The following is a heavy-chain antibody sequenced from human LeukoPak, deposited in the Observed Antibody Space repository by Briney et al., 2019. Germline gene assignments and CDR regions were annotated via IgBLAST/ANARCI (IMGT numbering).Heavy chain of an antibody. J-gene: IGHJ4*02. V-gene: IGHV1-2*02. D-gene: IGHD3-22*01. CDR2: INPNSGGT. Sequence: GASVKVSCKASGYTFTGYYMHWVRQAPGHGLEWMGWINPNSGGTNYAQKFQGRVTMTRDTSIGTAYMELSRLRSDDTAVYYCARGYDSSGYYYSIWYWGQGTLVTVSS. CDR3: ARGYDSSGYYYSIWY. CDR1: GYTFTGYY.